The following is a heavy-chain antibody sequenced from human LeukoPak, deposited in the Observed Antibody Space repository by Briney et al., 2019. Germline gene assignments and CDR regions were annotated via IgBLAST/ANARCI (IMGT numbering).Heavy chain of an antibody. D-gene: IGHD3-10*01. CDR2: ISGSAGST. Sequence: GGSLRLSCAASGFTFSTHAMSWVRQAPGKGLEWVSAISGSAGSTYYADSVKGRFTISRDNSKNTLYLQMNSLRAEDTAVYYCAKSGSGSYSHGMDVWGKGTTVTVSS. J-gene: IGHJ6*04. V-gene: IGHV3-23*01. CDR1: GFTFSTHA. CDR3: AKSGSGSYSHGMDV.